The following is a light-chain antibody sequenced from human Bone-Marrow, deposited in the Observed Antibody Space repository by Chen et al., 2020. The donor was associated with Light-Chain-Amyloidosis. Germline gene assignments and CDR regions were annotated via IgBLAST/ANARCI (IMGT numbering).Light chain of an antibody. Sequence: QSALTQPASVSGSPGQSITISCTGTSSDVGGDNHVSWYQQHPDKAPKLMIYEVTNRHSWVPDRFAGSKADTTASLTISGLQTEEEADYFCSSYTITSTLVFGSGTRVTVL. J-gene: IGLJ1*01. CDR3: SSYTITSTLV. CDR2: EVT. V-gene: IGLV2-14*01. CDR1: SSDVGGDNH.